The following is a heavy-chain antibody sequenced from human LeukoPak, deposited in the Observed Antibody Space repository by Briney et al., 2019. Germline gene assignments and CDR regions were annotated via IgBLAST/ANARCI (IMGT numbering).Heavy chain of an antibody. CDR2: ISAYNGNT. CDR1: GYTFTSYG. J-gene: IGHJ4*02. D-gene: IGHD6-13*01. CDR3: ATVYSSSWYFDY. V-gene: IGHV1-18*01. Sequence: ASVKVSCKASGYTFTSYGISWVRQAPGQGLEWMGWISAYNGNTNYAQKFQGRVTMTEDTSTDTAYMELSSLRSEDTAVYYCATVYSSSWYFDYWGQGTLVTVSS.